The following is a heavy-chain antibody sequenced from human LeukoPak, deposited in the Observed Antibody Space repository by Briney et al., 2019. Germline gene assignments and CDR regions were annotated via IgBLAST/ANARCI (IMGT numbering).Heavy chain of an antibody. V-gene: IGHV6-1*01. D-gene: IGHD5-24*01. CDR2: TYYGSKWYK. CDR1: WDSVSSNSAA. Sequence: SQTLALTCAISWDSVSSNSAAWDWLRQSPSRGLEWLGRTYYGSKWYKDYAVALKSRITDNPDTSKNQYPRKLNSATPEDASLYYCVRGWRQFGFDYWGQGTLVTVSS. J-gene: IGHJ4*02. CDR3: VRGWRQFGFDY.